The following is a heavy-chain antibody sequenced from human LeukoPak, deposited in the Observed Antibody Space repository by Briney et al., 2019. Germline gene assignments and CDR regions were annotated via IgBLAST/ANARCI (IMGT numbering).Heavy chain of an antibody. V-gene: IGHV3-33*01. CDR2: IWYDGSNK. D-gene: IGHD3-16*01. Sequence: GRSLRLSCAASGFTFSSYDMHWVRQAPGKGLEWVAVIWYDGSNKYYADSVKGRFTISRDNSKNTLYLQMNSLRAEDTAVYYCARDRLGGYFDYWGQGTLVTVSS. J-gene: IGHJ4*02. CDR1: GFTFSSYD. CDR3: ARDRLGGYFDY.